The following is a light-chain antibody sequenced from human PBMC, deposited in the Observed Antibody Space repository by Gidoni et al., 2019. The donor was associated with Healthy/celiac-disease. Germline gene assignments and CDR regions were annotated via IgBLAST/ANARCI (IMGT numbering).Light chain of an antibody. CDR2: QDS. V-gene: IGLV3-1*01. J-gene: IGLJ1*01. CDR1: KLGDKY. CDR3: QAWDSSTRV. Sequence: SYELTQPPSVSLSPGQTASITCSGDKLGDKYACWYQQKPGQSPVLVIYQDSKRPSGIPERFSGSNSGNTATLTISGTQAMDEADYYCQAWDSSTRVFGTGTKVTVL.